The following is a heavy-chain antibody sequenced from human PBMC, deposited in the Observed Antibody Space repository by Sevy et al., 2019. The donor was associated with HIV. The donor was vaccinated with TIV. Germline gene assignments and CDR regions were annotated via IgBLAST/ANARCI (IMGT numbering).Heavy chain of an antibody. D-gene: IGHD2-15*01. CDR3: ARMSGYCSGGSGHYYYYGMDV. CDR2: MNPNSGNT. J-gene: IGHJ6*02. V-gene: IGHV1-8*01. Sequence: ASVKVSCKASGYTFTSYDINWVRQATGQGLEWMGWMNPNSGNTGYAQKFQGRVTMTRNTSISTAYMELSSLRSEDTAVYYCARMSGYCSGGSGHYYYYGMDVWGQGTTVTVSS. CDR1: GYTFTSYD.